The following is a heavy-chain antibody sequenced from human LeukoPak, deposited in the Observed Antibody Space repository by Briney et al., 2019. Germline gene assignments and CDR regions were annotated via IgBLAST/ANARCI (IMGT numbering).Heavy chain of an antibody. CDR3: ASGTTVTNFAY. V-gene: IGHV3-11*01. CDR2: ISSSGYTI. J-gene: IGHJ4*02. CDR1: RFTFSDYY. D-gene: IGHD4-17*01. Sequence: GGSLRLSCAASRFTFSDYYMSWIRQAPGKGLEWVSYISSSGYTINYADSVKGRFTISRDNAKNSLYLQMNSLRAEDTAVYYCASGTTVTNFAYWGQGTLVTVSS.